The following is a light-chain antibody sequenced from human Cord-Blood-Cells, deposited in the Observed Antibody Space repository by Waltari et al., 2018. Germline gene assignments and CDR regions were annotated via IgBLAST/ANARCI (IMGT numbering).Light chain of an antibody. CDR3: QQYYSTPPT. CDR1: QSVLDSSNNNNY. V-gene: IGKV4-1*01. Sequence: DIVMTQSTDSLAVSLGERATINCQSSQSVLDSSNNNNYLAWYHQKPGQPPKLLIYWASTRESGVPDRFSGSGSGTDFTLTISSLQAEDVAVYYCQQYYSTPPTFGQGTKVEIK. CDR2: WAS. J-gene: IGKJ1*01.